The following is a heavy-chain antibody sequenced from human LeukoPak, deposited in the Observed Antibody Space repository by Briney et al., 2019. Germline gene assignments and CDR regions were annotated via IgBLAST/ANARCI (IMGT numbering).Heavy chain of an antibody. V-gene: IGHV1-69*04. CDR1: GGTFSSYA. CDR2: IIPILGIA. J-gene: IGHJ5*02. Sequence: ASVKVSCKASGGTFSSYAISWVRQAPGQGLEWMGRIIPILGIANYAQKFQGRVTITADKSTSTAYMELSSLRSEDTAVYYCARGLGVVVDTNWFDPWGQGTLVTVSS. CDR3: ARGLGVVVDTNWFDP. D-gene: IGHD3-22*01.